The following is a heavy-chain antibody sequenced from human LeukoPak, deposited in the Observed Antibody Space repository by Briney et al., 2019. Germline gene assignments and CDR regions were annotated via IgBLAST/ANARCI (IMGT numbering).Heavy chain of an antibody. J-gene: IGHJ4*02. D-gene: IGHD2-21*02. V-gene: IGHV3-30-3*02. CDR1: GFTFSSYA. CDR2: ISYDGSNK. Sequence: GGSLRLSCAASGFTFSSYAMHWVRQAPGKGLEWVAVISYDGSNKYYADSVKGRFTISRDNSKNMVYLQMNNLQTEDTSIYYCAKDRGDYPPYFDHWGQGTLVTVSS. CDR3: AKDRGDYPPYFDH.